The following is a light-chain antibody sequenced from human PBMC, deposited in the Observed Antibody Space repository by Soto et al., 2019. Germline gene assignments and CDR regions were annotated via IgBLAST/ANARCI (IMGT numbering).Light chain of an antibody. CDR3: QQYNIWPPWT. CDR2: GAS. Sequence: EIVMTQSPATLSVSPGERATLSCRASQSVSSNLASYQQKPGHAPRLLIYGASTRATGIPARFSGGGSGTEFTLTISSRQSEDFAGYYCQQYNIWPPWTFGQGTKVEIK. CDR1: QSVSSN. V-gene: IGKV3-15*01. J-gene: IGKJ1*01.